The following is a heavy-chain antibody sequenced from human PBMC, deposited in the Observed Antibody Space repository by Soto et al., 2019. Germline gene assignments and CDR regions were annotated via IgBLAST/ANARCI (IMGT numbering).Heavy chain of an antibody. CDR1: GFTLSTYA. Sequence: QVQLAESGGGVVQPGKSLRLSCEASGFTLSTYAIHWVRQAPGKGLEWVAVISYDESDKFYADSVKGRITISRDNSKNTVYLQINSLRAEDTAVYYCARDRYGMDVWGQGTTVTVSS. CDR2: ISYDESDK. V-gene: IGHV3-30-3*01. J-gene: IGHJ6*02. CDR3: ARDRYGMDV.